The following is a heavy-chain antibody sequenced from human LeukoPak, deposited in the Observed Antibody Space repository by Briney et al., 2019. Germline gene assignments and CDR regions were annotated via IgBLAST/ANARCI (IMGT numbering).Heavy chain of an antibody. CDR1: GFTVSSNY. J-gene: IGHJ4*02. CDR2: IYSGGST. Sequence: GGSLRLSCAASGFTVSSNYMSWVRQAPGKGLERVSVIYSGGSTYYADSVKGRFTISRDNSKSTLYLQMNSLRAEDTAVYYCARDLYGDYVHASDYWGQGTLVTVSS. D-gene: IGHD4-17*01. CDR3: ARDLYGDYVHASDY. V-gene: IGHV3-66*01.